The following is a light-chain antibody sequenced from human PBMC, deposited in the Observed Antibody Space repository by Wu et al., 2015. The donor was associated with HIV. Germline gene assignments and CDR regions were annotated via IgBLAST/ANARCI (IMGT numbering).Light chain of an antibody. J-gene: IGKJ5*01. CDR2: DAS. Sequence: EIVLTQSPDTLSLSPGERATLSCRASQSVSNYLVWYQQKPGQAPRLLIYDASNRATGIPARFSGSGSGTDFTLTISSLEPEDSAVYYCQQRFTWPLTFGQGTRLEIK. CDR3: QQRFTWPLT. V-gene: IGKV3-11*01. CDR1: QSVSNY.